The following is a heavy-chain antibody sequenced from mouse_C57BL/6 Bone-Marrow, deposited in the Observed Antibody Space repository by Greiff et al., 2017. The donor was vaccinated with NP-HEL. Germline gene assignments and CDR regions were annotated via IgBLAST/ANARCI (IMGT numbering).Heavy chain of an antibody. CDR2: ISYDGSN. D-gene: IGHD1-1*01. Sequence: EVKLQESGPGLVKPSQSLSLTCSVTGYSITSGYYWNWIRQFPGNKLEWMGYISYDGSNNYNPSLKNRISITRDTSKNQFFLKLNSVTTEDTATYYCARFPLLLRPPYWGQGTSVTVSS. V-gene: IGHV3-6*01. J-gene: IGHJ4*01. CDR3: ARFPLLLRPPY. CDR1: GYSITSGYY.